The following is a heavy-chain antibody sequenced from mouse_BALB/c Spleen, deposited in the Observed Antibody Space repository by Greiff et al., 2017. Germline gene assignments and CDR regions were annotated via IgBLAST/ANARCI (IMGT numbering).Heavy chain of an antibody. V-gene: IGHV3-2*02. D-gene: IGHD1-1*01. CDR2: ISYSGST. Sequence: EVQLQESGPGLVKPSQSLSLTCTVTGYSITSDYAWNWLRQFPGNKLEWMGYISYSGSTSYNPSLKSRISITRDTSKNQFFLQLNSVTTEDTATYYCAGGRWPLRGFAYWGQGTLVTVSA. CDR1: GYSITSDYA. CDR3: AGGRWPLRGFAY. J-gene: IGHJ3*01.